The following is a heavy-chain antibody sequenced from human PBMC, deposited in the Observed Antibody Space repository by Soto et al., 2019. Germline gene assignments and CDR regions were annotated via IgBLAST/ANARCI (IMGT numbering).Heavy chain of an antibody. CDR2: IYYSGTT. CDR1: GGSISSCAVGSY. D-gene: IGHD1-1*01. CDR3: ASGHDAYKMRY. J-gene: IGHJ4*02. Sequence: QVQLQESGPGLVKPSQTLSLICIVSGGSISSCAVGSYWTWIRQHPGKGLEWIGYIYYSGTTYYSPSLKSRPTLTMDTSETQFSLELTSVTAADTAIYFCASGHDAYKMRYWGQGTLVTVSS. V-gene: IGHV4-31*03.